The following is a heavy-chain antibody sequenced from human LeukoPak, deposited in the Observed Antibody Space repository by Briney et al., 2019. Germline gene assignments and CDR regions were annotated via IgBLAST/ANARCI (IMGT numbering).Heavy chain of an antibody. Sequence: SETLSLTCAVYGGSFSGYYWSWIRQPPGKGLEWIGEINHSGSTNYNPSLKSRVTISVDTSKNQFSLKLSSVTAADTAVYYCARGRRQWLVIDYWGQGTLVTVSS. CDR3: ARGRRQWLVIDY. V-gene: IGHV4-34*01. J-gene: IGHJ4*02. CDR1: GGSFSGYY. CDR2: INHSGST. D-gene: IGHD6-19*01.